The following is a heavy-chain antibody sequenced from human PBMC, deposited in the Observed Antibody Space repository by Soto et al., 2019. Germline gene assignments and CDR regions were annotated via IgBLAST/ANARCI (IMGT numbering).Heavy chain of an antibody. J-gene: IGHJ4*02. V-gene: IGHV3-21*01. D-gene: IGHD6-13*01. CDR3: ARYSSSWYDGNDY. CDR2: ISSSSSYI. Sequence: GGSLRLSCAASGFTFSSYSMNWVRQAPGKGLEWVSSISSSSSYIYYADSVKGRFTISRDNAKNSLYLQMNSLRAEDTAVYYCARYSSSWYDGNDYWGKGTLVTVSS. CDR1: GFTFSSYS.